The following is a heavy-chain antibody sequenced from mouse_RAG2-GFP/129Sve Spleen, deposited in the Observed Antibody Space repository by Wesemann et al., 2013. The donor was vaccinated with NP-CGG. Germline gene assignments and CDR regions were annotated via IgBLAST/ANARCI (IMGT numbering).Heavy chain of an antibody. CDR2: IYPGSGST. CDR3: HSPYGNYADY. Sequence: LQQPGSELVRPGASVKLSCKASGYTFTSYWMHWVKQRPGQGLEWIGNIYPGSGSTNYDEKFKSKATLTVDTSSSTAYMQLSSLTSEDSAVYYCHSPYGNYADYWGQGTTLTVSS. V-gene: IGHV1S22*01. D-gene: IGHD2-1*01. CDR1: GYTFTSYW. J-gene: IGHJ2*01.